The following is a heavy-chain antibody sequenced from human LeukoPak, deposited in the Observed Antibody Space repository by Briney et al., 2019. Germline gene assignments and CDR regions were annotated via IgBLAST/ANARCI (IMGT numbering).Heavy chain of an antibody. CDR1: GGSISSSSYY. CDR2: IYYSGST. D-gene: IGHD1-1*01. Sequence: PSETLSLTCTVSGGSISSSSYYWGWIRQPPGKGLEWIGSIYYSGSTYYNPSLKSRVTISVDTSKNQFSLKLSSVTAADTAVYYCARHVGTKKRPSWFDPWGQGTLVTVSS. CDR3: ARHVGTKKRPSWFDP. J-gene: IGHJ5*02. V-gene: IGHV4-39*01.